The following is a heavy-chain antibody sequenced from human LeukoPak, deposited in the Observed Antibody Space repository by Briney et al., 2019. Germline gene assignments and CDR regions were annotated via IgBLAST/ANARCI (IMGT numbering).Heavy chain of an antibody. CDR1: GFTFSSYG. CDR3: AKVPPRGISAEFDY. V-gene: IGHV3-33*06. J-gene: IGHJ4*02. CDR2: IWYGGSNK. Sequence: GGSLRLSCAASGFTFSSYGMHWVRQAPGKGLEWVAVIWYGGSNKYYADSVKGRFTISRDNSKNALYLQMNSLRAEDTAVYYCAKVPPRGISAEFDYWGQGTLVTVSS. D-gene: IGHD2-15*01.